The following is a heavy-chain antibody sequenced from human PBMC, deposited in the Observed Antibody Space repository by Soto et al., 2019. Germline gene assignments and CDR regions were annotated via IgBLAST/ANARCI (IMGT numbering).Heavy chain of an antibody. Sequence: EVQLVESGGNLVQPGGSLRLSCAASGFTFSNYFMHWVRQAPGKGLVWVSRINSDGSTTSYADSVKGRFTISRDNAKNTLYLQMNCLRAEVTAVYYCTRGNYYGMDVWGQGTTVTVSS. CDR1: GFTFSNYF. J-gene: IGHJ6*02. V-gene: IGHV3-74*01. CDR2: INSDGSTT. CDR3: TRGNYYGMDV.